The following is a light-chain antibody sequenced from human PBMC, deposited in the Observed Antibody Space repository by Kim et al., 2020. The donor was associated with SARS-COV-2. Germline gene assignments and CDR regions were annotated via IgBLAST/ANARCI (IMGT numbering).Light chain of an antibody. V-gene: IGLV1-40*01. CDR1: SSNSGAGNE. CDR3: QSFDRTLGAGV. Sequence: RVTTLCPGRSSNSGAGNEVHGYQQLPGTAPTPLISGGDKRPSGVPDRVSASKAGTSASLAITGLQADDEAGYYCQSFDRTLGAGVFGGGTKLTVL. CDR2: GGD. J-gene: IGLJ3*02.